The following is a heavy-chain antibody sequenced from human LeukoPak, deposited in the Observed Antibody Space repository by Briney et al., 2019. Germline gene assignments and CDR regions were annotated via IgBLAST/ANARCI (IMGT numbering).Heavy chain of an antibody. CDR2: IYYSGST. D-gene: IGHD2-15*01. J-gene: IGHJ5*02. CDR1: GDSISSRSYY. Sequence: SETLSLTCNVSGDSISSRSYYWSWIRQPPGTGLEWLGYIYYSGSTNYNPSLKSRVTISVDTSKNQFSLRLSSVTAADTAVYYCARGIAALNWFDPWGQGTLVTVSS. CDR3: ARGIAALNWFDP. V-gene: IGHV4-61*01.